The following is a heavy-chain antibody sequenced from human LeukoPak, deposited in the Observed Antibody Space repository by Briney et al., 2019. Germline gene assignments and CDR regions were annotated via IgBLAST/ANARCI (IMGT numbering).Heavy chain of an antibody. J-gene: IGHJ4*02. CDR1: GDSISNYY. Sequence: SETLSLTCTVSGDSISNYYWSWIRQPPGKGLEWIGYIYYSGSTNYNPSLKSRVTISVDTSKNQFSLKLSSVTAADTAVYYCAREVGSGWYELDYWGQGTLVTVSS. D-gene: IGHD6-19*01. V-gene: IGHV4-59*01. CDR3: AREVGSGWYELDY. CDR2: IYYSGST.